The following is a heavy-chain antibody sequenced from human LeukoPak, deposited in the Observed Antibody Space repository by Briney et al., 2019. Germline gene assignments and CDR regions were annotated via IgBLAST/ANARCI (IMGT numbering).Heavy chain of an antibody. D-gene: IGHD2-15*01. Sequence: PGGSLRLSCAASGFTFSTYWMHWVRQVPGKEPVWVSRVSTDGSSTGYADSVKGRFTISRDNAKNTIYLQMNSLRAEDTAVYYCVTVVTGAPHLLGYWGQGTLVTVSS. CDR1: GFTFSTYW. CDR3: VTVVTGAPHLLGY. CDR2: VSTDGSST. V-gene: IGHV3-74*01. J-gene: IGHJ4*02.